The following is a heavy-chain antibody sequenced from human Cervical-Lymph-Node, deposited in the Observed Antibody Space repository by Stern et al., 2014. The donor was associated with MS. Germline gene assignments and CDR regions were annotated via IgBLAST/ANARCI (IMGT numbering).Heavy chain of an antibody. CDR2: ISSSSSYI. CDR3: ARDTGRSAAFDI. V-gene: IGHV3-21*01. J-gene: IGHJ3*02. Sequence: EVQLEESGGGLVKPGGSLRLSCAASGFTFSSYSMNWVRQAPGKGLEWVSSISSSSSYIYYADSVKGRFTISRDNAKNSLYLQMNSLRAEDTAVYYCARDTGRSAAFDIWGQGTMVTVSS. D-gene: IGHD4-17*01. CDR1: GFTFSSYS.